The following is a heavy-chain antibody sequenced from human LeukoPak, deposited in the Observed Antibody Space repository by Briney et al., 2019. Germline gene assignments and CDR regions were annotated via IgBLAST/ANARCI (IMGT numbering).Heavy chain of an antibody. D-gene: IGHD6-6*01. CDR2: INHSGST. V-gene: IGHV4-34*01. Sequence: SETLSLTCAVYGGAFSGYYWSWIRQPPGKGLEWIGEINHSGSTNYNPSLKSRVTVSVDRSKSQFSLKVSSVTAADTAVYYCARHGLVAARHAFDIWGQGTMVTVSS. J-gene: IGHJ3*02. CDR3: ARHGLVAARHAFDI. CDR1: GGAFSGYY.